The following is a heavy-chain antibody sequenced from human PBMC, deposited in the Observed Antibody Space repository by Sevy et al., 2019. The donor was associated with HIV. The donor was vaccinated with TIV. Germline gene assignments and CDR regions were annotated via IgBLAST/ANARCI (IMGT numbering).Heavy chain of an antibody. D-gene: IGHD1-26*01. Sequence: GESLKISCAASGFTLSNYWMSWVRQAPGKGLEWVANIEQDGSDKYYVDSVKGRFTISRDNAKNSLYLQMNSLRAEDTAVYYCARDLLSGSYYENYWGQGTLVTVSS. CDR1: GFTLSNYW. CDR3: ARDLLSGSYYENY. V-gene: IGHV3-7*01. CDR2: IEQDGSDK. J-gene: IGHJ4*02.